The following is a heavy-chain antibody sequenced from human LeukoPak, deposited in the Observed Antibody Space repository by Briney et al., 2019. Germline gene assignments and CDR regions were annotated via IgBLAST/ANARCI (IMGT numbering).Heavy chain of an antibody. Sequence: SETLSLTCAVYGGSLSNYYWSWIRQPPGKGLEWIGEINHSGSTDYNPSLKSRVTISVDMSKNQFSLELSFVTAADTAVYYCARGPASGSNFAWFDPWGQGTLVTVSS. CDR2: INHSGST. D-gene: IGHD3-10*01. CDR1: GGSLSNYY. CDR3: ARGPASGSNFAWFDP. J-gene: IGHJ5*02. V-gene: IGHV4-34*01.